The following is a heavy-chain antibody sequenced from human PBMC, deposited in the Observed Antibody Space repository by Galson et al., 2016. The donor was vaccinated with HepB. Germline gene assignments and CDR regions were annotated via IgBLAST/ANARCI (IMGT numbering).Heavy chain of an antibody. V-gene: IGHV3-48*03. J-gene: IGHJ4*02. Sequence: SLRLPCAASGFTFSSYEMHWVRQTPGKGPEWVSYISSSGGMIFYAASVRGRFTISSDHAENSLPLQMDSLRPEDTGVYFCVKDSGGYRDGPQYYLDYWGQGVLVTVSS. D-gene: IGHD5-18*01. CDR1: GFTFSSYE. CDR3: VKDSGGYRDGPQYYLDY. CDR2: ISSSGGMI.